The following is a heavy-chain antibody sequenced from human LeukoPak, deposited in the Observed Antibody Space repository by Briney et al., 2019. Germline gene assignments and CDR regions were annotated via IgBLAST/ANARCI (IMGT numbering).Heavy chain of an antibody. D-gene: IGHD3-16*01. J-gene: IGHJ6*02. CDR3: ASSPRGRPRYGMDV. Sequence: PSETLSLTCTVSGGSISSYYWSWIRQPPGKGLEWIGYIYYSGSTNYNPSLKSRVTISVDASKNQFSLKLSSVTAADTAVYYCASSPRGRPRYGMDVWGQGTTVTVSS. CDR1: GGSISSYY. CDR2: IYYSGST. V-gene: IGHV4-59*01.